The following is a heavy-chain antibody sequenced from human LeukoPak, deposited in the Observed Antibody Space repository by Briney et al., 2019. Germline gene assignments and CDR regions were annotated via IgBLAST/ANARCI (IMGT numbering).Heavy chain of an antibody. D-gene: IGHD3-10*01. CDR3: ARGDYYGSGSYYFGNWFDP. J-gene: IGHJ5*02. CDR2: ISWDGGST. Sequence: GGSLRLSCAASGFTFDDYTMHWVRQAPGKGLEWVSLISWDGGSTYYADSVKGRFTISRDNAKNSLYLQMNSLRAEDTAVYYCARGDYYGSGSYYFGNWFDPWGQGTLVTVSS. V-gene: IGHV3-43*01. CDR1: GFTFDDYT.